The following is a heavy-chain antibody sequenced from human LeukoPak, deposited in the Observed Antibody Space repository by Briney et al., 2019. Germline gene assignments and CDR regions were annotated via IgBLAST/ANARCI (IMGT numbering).Heavy chain of an antibody. V-gene: IGHV1-18*01. D-gene: IGHD5-12*01. CDR3: ARAAPVWWLREYYFDY. Sequence: GASVKVSCKASGYTFTSYGISWVRQAPGQGLEWMGWISAYNGNTNYVQKLQGRVTMTTDTSTSTAYMELRSLRSDDTAVYYCARAAPVWWLREYYFDYWGQGTLVTVSS. CDR1: GYTFTSYG. CDR2: ISAYNGNT. J-gene: IGHJ4*02.